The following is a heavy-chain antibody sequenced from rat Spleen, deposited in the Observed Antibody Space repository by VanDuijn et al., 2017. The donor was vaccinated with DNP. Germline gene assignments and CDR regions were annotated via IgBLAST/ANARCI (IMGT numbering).Heavy chain of an antibody. J-gene: IGHJ2*01. D-gene: IGHD1-11*01. V-gene: IGHV2-32*01. CDR2: MWSNGDS. CDR3: TRDSFNYEGYGYYFDH. Sequence: QVQLKESGPGLVQPSQTLSLTCTVSGFSLTLYHMHWVRQPPGKGLEWMGVMWSNGDSSYNSVFKSRLTFSRDTSKSQVFLKINSLQTDDTGTYYCTRDSFNYEGYGYYFDHWGQGVMVTVSS. CDR1: GFSLTLYH.